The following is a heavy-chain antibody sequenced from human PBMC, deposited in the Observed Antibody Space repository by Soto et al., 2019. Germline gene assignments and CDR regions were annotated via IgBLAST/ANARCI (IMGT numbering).Heavy chain of an antibody. CDR3: AKDRYYDSRGNLDY. Sequence: EVQLVESGGGLVQPGRSLRLSCAASGFTFDDYAMQWVRQAPGKGLEWVSGISWNGGSIGYADSVKGRFTISRDNAKNSLYPQMNSLRAEDTALYYCAKDRYYDSRGNLDYWGQGTLVTVSS. CDR2: ISWNGGSI. V-gene: IGHV3-9*01. CDR1: GFTFDDYA. D-gene: IGHD3-22*01. J-gene: IGHJ4*02.